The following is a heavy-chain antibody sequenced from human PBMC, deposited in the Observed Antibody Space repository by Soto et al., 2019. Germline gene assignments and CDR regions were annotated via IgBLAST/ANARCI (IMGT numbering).Heavy chain of an antibody. CDR2: IYHSGST. J-gene: IGHJ6*02. CDR1: GGSISSSNW. D-gene: IGHD2-2*02. CDR3: ASVTRTCISTSCYRYYYGMDV. Sequence: ASETLSLTCAVSGGSISSSNWWSWVRQPPGKGLEWIGEIYHSGSTNYNPSLKSRVTISVDTSKNQFSLKLSSVTAADTAVYYCASVTRTCISTSCYRYYYGMDVWGQGTTVTVSS. V-gene: IGHV4-4*02.